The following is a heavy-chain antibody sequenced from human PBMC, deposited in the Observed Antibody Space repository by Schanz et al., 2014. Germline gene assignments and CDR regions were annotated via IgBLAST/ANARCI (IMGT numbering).Heavy chain of an antibody. CDR3: ARIGGSVFDY. Sequence: EVQLVESGGGLIQPGGSLRLSCAASGFGFSSYSMNWVRQAPGKGLEWVSAISGGGGTTYYTDSVKGRFTISRDNSKSTLYLQMNSLRAEDTAVYYCARIGGSVFDYWAQGTLVTVSS. CDR2: ISGGGGTT. CDR1: GFGFSSYS. V-gene: IGHV3-23*04. D-gene: IGHD3-10*01. J-gene: IGHJ4*02.